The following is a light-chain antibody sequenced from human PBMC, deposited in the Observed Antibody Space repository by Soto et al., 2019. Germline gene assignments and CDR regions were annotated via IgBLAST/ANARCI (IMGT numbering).Light chain of an antibody. V-gene: IGLV2-11*01. CDR3: CSYAGSYSYV. Sequence: QSALTQPRSVSGSPGQSVTISCTGTSSDVGGYDYVSWYQQHPGKAPKLMIYDVSKRPSGVPDRFSGSKSGNTASLTISGLQDEDEADYYCCSYAGSYSYVFGSGTKVTVL. CDR1: SSDVGGYDY. CDR2: DVS. J-gene: IGLJ1*01.